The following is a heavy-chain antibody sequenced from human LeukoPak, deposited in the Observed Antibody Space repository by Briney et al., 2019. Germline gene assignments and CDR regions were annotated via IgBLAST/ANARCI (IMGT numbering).Heavy chain of an antibody. CDR2: IRYDGSNK. CDR1: GFTFSSYG. CDR3: AEDSRDYTVTYYYYYMDV. V-gene: IGHV3-30*02. J-gene: IGHJ6*03. D-gene: IGHD4-17*01. Sequence: PGGSLRLSCAASGFTFSSYGMHWVRQAPGKGLEWVAFIRYDGSNKYYADSVKGRFTISRDNSKNTLYLQMNSLRAEDTAVYYCAEDSRDYTVTYYYYYMDVWGKGTTVTISS.